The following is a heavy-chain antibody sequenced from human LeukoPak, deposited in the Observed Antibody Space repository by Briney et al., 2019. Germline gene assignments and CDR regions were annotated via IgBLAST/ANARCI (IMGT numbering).Heavy chain of an antibody. CDR1: GFTFSSYA. V-gene: IGHV3-30-3*01. CDR3: ARVRNEWGVVVDY. J-gene: IGHJ4*02. CDR2: ISYDGSNK. Sequence: GGSLRLSCAASGFTFSSYAMHWVRQAPGKGLEWVAVISYDGSNKYYADSVKSRFTISRDNSKNTLYLQMNSLRAEDTAVYYCARVRNEWGVVVDYWGQGTLVTVSS. D-gene: IGHD3-22*01.